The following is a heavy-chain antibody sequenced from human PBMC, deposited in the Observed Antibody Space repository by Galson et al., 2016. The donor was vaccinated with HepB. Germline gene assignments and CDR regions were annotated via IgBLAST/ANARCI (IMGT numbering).Heavy chain of an antibody. CDR2: FDPEEGDT. Sequence: SVKVSCKASGYIFTTHSLNWVRQAPGKGLEWMGGFDPEEGDTTHPQKFQGRVTMTEDTSSDTAYMELSSLRSDDTAVYYCVTRREETGYDYLNSQRHDAFDSWGQGTLVTVSS. CDR3: VTRREETGYDYLNSQRHDAFDS. CDR1: GYIFTTHS. D-gene: IGHD3-9*01. J-gene: IGHJ4*02. V-gene: IGHV1-24*01.